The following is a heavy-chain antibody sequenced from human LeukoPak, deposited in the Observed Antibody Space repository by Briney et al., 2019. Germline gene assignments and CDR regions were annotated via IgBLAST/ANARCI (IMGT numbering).Heavy chain of an antibody. J-gene: IGHJ4*02. V-gene: IGHV4-59*01. CDR3: AAGASSIAALDY. CDR1: GGSISSYY. D-gene: IGHD6-6*01. CDR2: TYYSGST. Sequence: PSETLSLTCTVSGGSISSYYWSWIRQPPGKGLEWIGYTYYSGSTNYNPSLKSRVTISVDTSKNQFSLKLSSVTAADTAVYYCAAGASSIAALDYWGQGTLVTVSS.